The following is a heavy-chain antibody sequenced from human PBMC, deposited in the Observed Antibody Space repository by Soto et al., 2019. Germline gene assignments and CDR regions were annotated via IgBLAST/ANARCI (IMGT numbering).Heavy chain of an antibody. D-gene: IGHD2-15*01. V-gene: IGHV3-23*01. CDR1: GFTFSSYG. CDR3: AKDQWWWTY. Sequence: EVQLLESGGGLVQPGGSLRLSCAASGFTFSSYGMRWVRQAPGKGLEWVSGTSGSSVSTNYADSVKGRFTISRDNSKNTLYLQMNSLRAEDTAVYYWAKDQWWWTYWGQGTLVTVSS. J-gene: IGHJ4*02. CDR2: TSGSSVST.